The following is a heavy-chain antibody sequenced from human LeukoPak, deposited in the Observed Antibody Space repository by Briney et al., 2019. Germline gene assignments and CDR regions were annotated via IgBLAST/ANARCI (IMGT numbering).Heavy chain of an antibody. J-gene: IGHJ4*02. CDR1: GLAFRSYA. Sequence: GGSLRLSCAATGLAFRSYAMSWVRQAPGKGLEWVSTISVASNTFYADSVKGRFTISRDNSRNTVYLQMTSLRADDTAVYYCADYGVSGVRNNFYWGQGTLVTVSS. D-gene: IGHD3-3*01. CDR2: ISVASNT. V-gene: IGHV3-23*01. CDR3: ADYGVSGVRNNFY.